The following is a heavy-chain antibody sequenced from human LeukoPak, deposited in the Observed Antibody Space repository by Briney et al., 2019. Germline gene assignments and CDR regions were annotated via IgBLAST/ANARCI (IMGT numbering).Heavy chain of an antibody. Sequence: PSETLSLTCAVYGGSFSGYYWSWIRQPPGKGLEWIGEINHSGSTNYNPSLKSRVTISVDTSKNQFSLKLSSVTAADTAVYYCARSFSYSRKTFDYWGQGTLVTVSS. V-gene: IGHV4-34*01. J-gene: IGHJ4*02. CDR2: INHSGST. CDR3: ARSFSYSRKTFDY. CDR1: GGSFSGYY. D-gene: IGHD6-13*01.